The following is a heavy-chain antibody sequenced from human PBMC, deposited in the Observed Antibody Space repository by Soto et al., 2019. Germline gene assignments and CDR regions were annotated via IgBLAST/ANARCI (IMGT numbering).Heavy chain of an antibody. CDR2: ISSNGGST. CDR3: ARGPGYYFDY. V-gene: IGHV3-64*01. CDR1: GFTFISYA. Sequence: GSLRLSCAASGFTFISYAMHWVRQAPGKGLEYVSAISSNGGSTYYANSVKGRFTISRDNSKNTLYLQMGSLRAEDMAVHYCARGPGYYFDYWGQGTLVTVSS. J-gene: IGHJ4*02.